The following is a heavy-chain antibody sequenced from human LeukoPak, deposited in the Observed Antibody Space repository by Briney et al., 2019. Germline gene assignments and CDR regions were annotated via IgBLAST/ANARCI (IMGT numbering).Heavy chain of an antibody. CDR3: AKVLRGYCSGGSCYGYDFDY. CDR2: ISGDGGTT. J-gene: IGHJ4*02. V-gene: IGHV3-43*02. D-gene: IGHD2-15*01. Sequence: QTGGSLRLSCAASGFTFGDYAMHWVRQAPGKGLEWVSLISGDGGTTYYADSVKGRFTISRESSKNSLYLQMNSLRTEDTALYYCAKVLRGYCSGGSCYGYDFDYWGQGTLVTVSS. CDR1: GFTFGDYA.